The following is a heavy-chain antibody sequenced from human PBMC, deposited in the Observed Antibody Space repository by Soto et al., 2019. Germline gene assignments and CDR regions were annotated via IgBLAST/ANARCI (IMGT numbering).Heavy chain of an antibody. CDR3: ARVRRFGEFPRGNWFDP. Sequence: QVQLVQSGAEVKKPGASVKVSCKASGYTFTSYYMHWVRQAPGQGLEWMGWINPNSGGTNYAQKFQGRVTMTRDTSISTAYMELSRLRSDDTAVYYCARVRRFGEFPRGNWFDPWGQGTLVTVSS. D-gene: IGHD3-10*01. J-gene: IGHJ5*02. CDR1: GYTFTSYY. V-gene: IGHV1-2*02. CDR2: INPNSGGT.